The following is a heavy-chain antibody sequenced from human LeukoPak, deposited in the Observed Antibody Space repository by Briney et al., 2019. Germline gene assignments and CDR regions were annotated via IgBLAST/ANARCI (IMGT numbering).Heavy chain of an antibody. Sequence: SETLSLTCTVSGGSISSYYWSWIRQPPGKGLEWIGYIYYSGSTNYNPSLKSRVTISVDTSKNQFSLKLNSVTAADTAVYYCARDPRGGTSRDNWSDPWGQGTLVTVSS. D-gene: IGHD1-1*01. CDR2: IYYSGST. CDR1: GGSISSYY. V-gene: IGHV4-59*01. CDR3: ARDPRGGTSRDNWSDP. J-gene: IGHJ5*02.